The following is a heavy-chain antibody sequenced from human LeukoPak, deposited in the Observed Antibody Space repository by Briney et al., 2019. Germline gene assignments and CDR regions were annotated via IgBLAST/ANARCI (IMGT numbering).Heavy chain of an antibody. Sequence: GGSLRLSCTASGFTFGDYAMSWVRQAPGKGLEWVGFIRSKAYGGTTEYAASVKGGFTISRDDSKSIAYLQMNSLKTEDTAVYYCTRDYYGSGSSPFDYWGQGTLVTVSS. CDR1: GFTFGDYA. CDR3: TRDYYGSGSSPFDY. CDR2: IRSKAYGGTT. J-gene: IGHJ4*02. V-gene: IGHV3-49*04. D-gene: IGHD3-10*01.